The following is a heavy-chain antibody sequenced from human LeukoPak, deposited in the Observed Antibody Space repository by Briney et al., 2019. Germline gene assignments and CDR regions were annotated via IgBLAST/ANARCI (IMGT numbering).Heavy chain of an antibody. CDR3: ARMQIGAVINYMDV. CDR1: GFTFSTYG. CDR2: ISSSSSYI. D-gene: IGHD3-3*01. Sequence: GGSLRLSCAASGFTFSTYGVNWVRQAPGKGLEWVSSISSSSSYIYHADPVKGRFTISRDNAKNSLYLQMDSLRAEETAVYYCARMQIGAVINYMDVWGKGTTVTVSS. J-gene: IGHJ6*03. V-gene: IGHV3-21*01.